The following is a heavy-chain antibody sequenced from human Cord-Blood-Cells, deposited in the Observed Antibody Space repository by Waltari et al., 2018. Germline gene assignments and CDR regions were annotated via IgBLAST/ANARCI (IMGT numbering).Heavy chain of an antibody. CDR1: GYPFTGYS. CDR2: INPNSGGT. CDR3: ARVGIYSYGLYWYFDL. D-gene: IGHD5-18*01. J-gene: IGHJ2*01. Sequence: QVQLVQSGAEVKKPGASVKFSCKDSGYPFTGYSMHWVPPAPGQGLEWMGWINPNSGGTNYAQKFQGRVTMTRDTSISTAYMELSRLRSDDTAVYYCARVGIYSYGLYWYFDLWGRGTLVTVSS. V-gene: IGHV1-2*02.